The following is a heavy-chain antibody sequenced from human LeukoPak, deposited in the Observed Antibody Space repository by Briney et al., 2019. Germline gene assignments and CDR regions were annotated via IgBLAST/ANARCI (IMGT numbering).Heavy chain of an antibody. J-gene: IGHJ3*02. CDR1: GFTFSSYA. CDR3: ARDPNYDNAFDI. V-gene: IGHV3-23*01. Sequence: PGGSLRLSCAASGFTFSSYAMSWVRQAPGKGLEWVSAISGSGGSTYYADSVKGRFTISRDNSKNTLYLQMNSLRAEDTALYHCARDPNYDNAFDIWGQGTMVTVSS. CDR2: ISGSGGST. D-gene: IGHD3-22*01.